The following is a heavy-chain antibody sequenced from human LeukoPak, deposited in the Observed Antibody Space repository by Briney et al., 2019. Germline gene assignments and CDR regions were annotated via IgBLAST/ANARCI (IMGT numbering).Heavy chain of an antibody. V-gene: IGHV3-11*04. CDR1: GFTFTDYY. J-gene: IGHJ6*03. D-gene: IGHD2-15*01. CDR2: ISSSSSTI. CDR3: ASFYCSGGSCYQYFSYYYMDV. Sequence: PGGSLRLSCAASGFTFTDYYMSWIRQAPGKGLEWVSYISSSSSTIYYADSVKGRFTISRDNAKNSLYLQMNSLRAEDTAVYYCASFYCSGGSCYQYFSYYYMDVWGKGTTVTISS.